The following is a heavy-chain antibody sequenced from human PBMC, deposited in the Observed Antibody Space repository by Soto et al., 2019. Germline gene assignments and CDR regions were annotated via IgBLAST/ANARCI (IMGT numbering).Heavy chain of an antibody. J-gene: IGHJ6*02. V-gene: IGHV4-39*01. D-gene: IGHD3-3*01. Sequence: SETLSLTCTVSGGSISSSSYYWGWIRQPPGKGLEWIGSIYYSGSTYYNPSLKSRVTISVDTSKNQFSLKLSSVTAADTAVYYCAGDLTYYDFWSGSRPYGMDVWGQGTTVTVSS. CDR3: AGDLTYYDFWSGSRPYGMDV. CDR1: GGSISSSSYY. CDR2: IYYSGST.